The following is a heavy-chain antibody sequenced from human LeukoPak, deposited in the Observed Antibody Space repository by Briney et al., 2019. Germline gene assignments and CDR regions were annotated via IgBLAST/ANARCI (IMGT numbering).Heavy chain of an antibody. D-gene: IGHD6-13*01. Sequence: ASVKVSCKASGYTFTSYGISWVRQAPGQGLEWMGWISAYNGNTNYAQKLQGRVTMTTDTSTSTAYTELRSLRSDDTAVYYCAREGGAYSSSWYPLDYWGQGTLVTVSS. CDR2: ISAYNGNT. J-gene: IGHJ4*02. CDR1: GYTFTSYG. V-gene: IGHV1-18*01. CDR3: AREGGAYSSSWYPLDY.